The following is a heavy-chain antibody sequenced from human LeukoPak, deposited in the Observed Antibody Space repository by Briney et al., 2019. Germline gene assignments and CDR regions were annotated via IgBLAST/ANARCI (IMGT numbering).Heavy chain of an antibody. D-gene: IGHD3-10*01. Sequence: SVKVSCKASGGTFSSYAISWVRQAPGQGLEWMGGIIPIFGTANYAQKFQGRVTITADEFTSTAYMELSSLRSEDTAVYYCARDKWFGELEASYYYYYGMDVWGQGTTVTVSS. V-gene: IGHV1-69*13. CDR1: GGTFSSYA. CDR2: IIPIFGTA. J-gene: IGHJ6*02. CDR3: ARDKWFGELEASYYYYYGMDV.